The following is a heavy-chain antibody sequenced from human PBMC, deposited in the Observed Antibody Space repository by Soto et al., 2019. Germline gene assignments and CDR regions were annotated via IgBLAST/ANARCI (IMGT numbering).Heavy chain of an antibody. CDR2: INSQGRNT. Sequence: EVQLVESGGGLVQPGGSLRLSCAASGFTFTTYWMHWVRQAPGKGLEWVSRINSQGRNTNYADSVKGRFTFSRDNAKNTFYLEMNSLRVDDTAVYYCAREAYSYGYFDYWGQGAVVTVSS. V-gene: IGHV3-74*01. CDR1: GFTFTTYW. J-gene: IGHJ4*02. CDR3: AREAYSYGYFDY. D-gene: IGHD5-18*01.